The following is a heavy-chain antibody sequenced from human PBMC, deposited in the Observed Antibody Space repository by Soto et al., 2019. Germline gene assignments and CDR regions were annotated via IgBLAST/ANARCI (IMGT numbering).Heavy chain of an antibody. CDR2: IKSKSDGGTT. D-gene: IGHD2-2*01. J-gene: IGHJ6*03. V-gene: IGHV3-15*01. CDR1: GFTFSNAC. CDR3: TTDSPDIVVVPPVKVSSYYYYMDV. Sequence: EVQLVESGGGLVKPGGSLRLSCAASGFTFSNACMSWVRQAPGQGLEWVGRIKSKSDGGTTDYAAPVKGRFTISRDDSKNTLYLQMNSLKTEDTAVYYCTTDSPDIVVVPPVKVSSYYYYMDVWGKGTTVTVSS.